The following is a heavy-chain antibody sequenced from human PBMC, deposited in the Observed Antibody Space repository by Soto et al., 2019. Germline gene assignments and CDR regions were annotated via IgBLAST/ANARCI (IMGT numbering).Heavy chain of an antibody. CDR2: VNPNNGDT. V-gene: IGHV1-8*01. J-gene: IGHJ4*02. CDR3: AKVSRKGSAIAFDY. D-gene: IGHD3-10*01. Sequence: QVQLVQSGAELKKPGASVKVSCKASGYTFSNYDMNWVRQATGQGPEWIGWVNPNNGDTGYAPKFQGRVTLTTDISTTTAYMELTSLRSEDTAIYYCAKVSRKGSAIAFDYWGQGTLITVSS. CDR1: GYTFSNYD.